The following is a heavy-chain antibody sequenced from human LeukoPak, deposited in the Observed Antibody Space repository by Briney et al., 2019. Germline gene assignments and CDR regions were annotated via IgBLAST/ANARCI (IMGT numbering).Heavy chain of an antibody. J-gene: IGHJ4*02. CDR2: IYTSGST. CDR1: GGSISSYY. V-gene: IGHV4-4*07. Sequence: SETLSLTCTVSGGSISSYYWSWIRQPAGKGLEWIGRIYTSGSTNYNPSLKSRVTMSVDTSKNQFSLKLSSVTAADTAVYYCARVRSYYDSSGYFYYFDYWGQGTLVTVSS. CDR3: ARVRSYYDSSGYFYYFDY. D-gene: IGHD3-22*01.